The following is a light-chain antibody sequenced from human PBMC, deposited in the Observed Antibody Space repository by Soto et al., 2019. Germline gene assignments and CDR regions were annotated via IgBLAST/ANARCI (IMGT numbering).Light chain of an antibody. Sequence: EIALTQSPGTLSLSPGQRATLSCRARQSVSRDYLAWFQQKPGQAPRLLIYGASSRATGIPDRFSGGGSGTDFTLTISRLEPEDFAVYYCQQYGSSPRTFGQGTKVDIK. J-gene: IGKJ1*01. CDR1: QSVSRDY. V-gene: IGKV3-20*01. CDR3: QQYGSSPRT. CDR2: GAS.